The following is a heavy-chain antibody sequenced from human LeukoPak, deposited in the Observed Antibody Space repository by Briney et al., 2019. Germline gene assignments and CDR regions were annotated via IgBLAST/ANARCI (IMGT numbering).Heavy chain of an antibody. CDR1: GYSFSNYW. Sequence: GESLKISCKGSGYSFSNYWIGWVRQMHGRGLEWMGIIYPGDSDTRCSPSFQGQVTISADKSISTTYLQWSSLKASDAAMYYCARHYSGSERRFNYWGQGTLVTVSS. D-gene: IGHD1-26*01. V-gene: IGHV5-51*01. CDR3: ARHYSGSERRFNY. J-gene: IGHJ4*02. CDR2: IYPGDSDT.